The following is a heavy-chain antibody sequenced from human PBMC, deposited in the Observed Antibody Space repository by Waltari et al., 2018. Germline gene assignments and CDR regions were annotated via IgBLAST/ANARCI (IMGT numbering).Heavy chain of an antibody. D-gene: IGHD2-15*01. J-gene: IGHJ3*01. CDR3: ARAGLLGAFDV. CDR2: INNDGSST. V-gene: IGHV3-74*03. Sequence: EVQLVESGGGLVQPGGSLSLSCAASGVPLSRSWIHWVRQSPGKGLMWVSRINNDGSSTVYADSVKGRFTISRDDAKNTVSLQMNNLSAEDTALYYCARAGLLGAFDVWGQGTMVTVSS. CDR1: GVPLSRSW.